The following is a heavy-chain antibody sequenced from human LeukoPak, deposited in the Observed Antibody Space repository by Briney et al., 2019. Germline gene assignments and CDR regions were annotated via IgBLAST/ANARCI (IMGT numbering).Heavy chain of an antibody. CDR3: ARGSGSYHSRLDS. V-gene: IGHV4-59*08. CDR2: VYDSGST. CDR1: GASSSDYY. J-gene: IGHJ4*02. D-gene: IGHD1-26*01. Sequence: SETLSLTCTVSGASSSDYYWGWIRQPPGKGLEWIAYVYDSGSTNYNFSLKSRVTISVDTSKKQFSLKLSSVTAADTAVYYCARGSGSYHSRLDSWGQGTLVTVSS.